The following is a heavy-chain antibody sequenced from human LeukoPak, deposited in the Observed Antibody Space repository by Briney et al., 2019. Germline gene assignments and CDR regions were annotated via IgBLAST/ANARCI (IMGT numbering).Heavy chain of an antibody. V-gene: IGHV5-51*01. CDR2: IYPGDSDT. CDR3: ARHTRGGYGSSWSDY. D-gene: IGHD6-6*01. CDR1: GYSLTSYW. Sequence: GESLKISCKGSGYSLTSYWIGWVRQMPGKGLEWMGIIYPGDSDTRYSPSFQGQVTISADKSISTAYLQWSSLKASDTAMYYCARHTRGGYGSSWSDYWGQGTLVTVSS. J-gene: IGHJ4*02.